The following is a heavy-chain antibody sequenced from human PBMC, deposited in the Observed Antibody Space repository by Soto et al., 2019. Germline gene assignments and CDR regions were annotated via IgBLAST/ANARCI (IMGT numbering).Heavy chain of an antibody. V-gene: IGHV3-74*01. D-gene: IGHD1-26*01. Sequence: GGSLRLSCAASGFTFSSYWMHWVRQAPGKGLVWVSRINSDGSSTSYADSVKGRFTISRDNAKNTLYLQMNSLRAEDTAVYYCARVREVGATPFDYWGQGTLFTVSS. J-gene: IGHJ4*02. CDR2: INSDGSST. CDR3: ARVREVGATPFDY. CDR1: GFTFSSYW.